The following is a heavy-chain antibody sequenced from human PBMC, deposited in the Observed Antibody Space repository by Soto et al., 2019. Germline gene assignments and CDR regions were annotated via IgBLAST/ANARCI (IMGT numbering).Heavy chain of an antibody. CDR3: ARGAVTGTSLFDY. V-gene: IGHV3-48*02. Sequence: GGSLSLSCAVSGFTLTTYSMNWVRQAPGKGLEWTSFINKNGFTIYYADSVKGRFTISRDYAKNSLYLQMDSLRHEDTAVYYCARGAVTGTSLFDYWGLGTLVTVSS. CDR2: INKNGFTI. D-gene: IGHD6-19*01. J-gene: IGHJ4*02. CDR1: GFTLTTYS.